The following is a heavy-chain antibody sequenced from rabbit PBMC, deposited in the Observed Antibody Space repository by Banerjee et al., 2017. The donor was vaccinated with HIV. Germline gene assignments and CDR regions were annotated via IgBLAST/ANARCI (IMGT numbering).Heavy chain of an antibody. V-gene: IGHV1S47*01. Sequence: QEQLVESGGGLVQPGGSLKLSCKASGIDFSSYGISWVRQAPGKGLEWIAVIYPNYGRTDYASWVNGRFTISLDNVQNTVFLQMTSLTAADTATYLCARDQTGDGVSVHTLWGPGTLVTVS. CDR2: IYPNYGRT. J-gene: IGHJ6*01. CDR3: ARDQTGDGVSVHTL. D-gene: IGHD2-1*01. CDR1: GIDFSSYG.